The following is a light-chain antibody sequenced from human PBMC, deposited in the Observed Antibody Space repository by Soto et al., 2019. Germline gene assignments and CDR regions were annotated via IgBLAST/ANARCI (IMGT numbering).Light chain of an antibody. CDR1: SSDVGGYNY. Sequence: QSALTQPASVSGSPGQSITISCTGTSSDVGGYNYVSWYQQHPGKAPKLMIYDVSNRPSGVSNRFSGSKSGNTASLTISGLQAQDEADYYCSSYTSSSTPHVVFGGGTKRTVL. V-gene: IGLV2-14*01. CDR2: DVS. J-gene: IGLJ2*01. CDR3: SSYTSSSTPHVV.